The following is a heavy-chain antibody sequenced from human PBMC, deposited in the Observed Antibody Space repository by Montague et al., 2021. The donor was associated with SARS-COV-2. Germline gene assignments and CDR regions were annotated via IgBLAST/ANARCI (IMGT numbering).Heavy chain of an antibody. CDR1: GGTISSYY. J-gene: IGHJ3*02. CDR2: ISNIGST. D-gene: IGHD2-2*01. Sequence: SETLSLTCTVSGGTISSYYYSWIRQPPGQALEWIGYISNIGSTNYNPFLKSRVTVSIDTSKNQFSLKLSSVTAADSAVYYCARQGSAYGGSTSCYGADHPFDIWGQGTMVTVSS. CDR3: ARQGSAYGGSTSCYGADHPFDI. V-gene: IGHV4-59*08.